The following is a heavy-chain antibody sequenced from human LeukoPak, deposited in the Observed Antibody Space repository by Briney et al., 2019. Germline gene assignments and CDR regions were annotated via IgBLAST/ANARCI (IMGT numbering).Heavy chain of an antibody. V-gene: IGHV3-33*01. CDR3: ARARNDYDSNGFSLLDY. D-gene: IGHD3-22*01. CDR1: GISFSSHG. J-gene: IGHJ4*02. CDR2: IWYDGSNI. Sequence: GTSLRLSCTASGISFSSHGMHWVRQASGKGLEWVAVIWYDGSNIHYADSVKGRFTISRDNSKNTLYLQLNSLRAEDTALYYCARARNDYDSNGFSLLDYWGQGTLVTVSS.